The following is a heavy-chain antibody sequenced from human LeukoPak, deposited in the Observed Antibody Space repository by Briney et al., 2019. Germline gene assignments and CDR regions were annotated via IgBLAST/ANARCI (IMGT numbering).Heavy chain of an antibody. D-gene: IGHD6-13*01. V-gene: IGHV3-21*01. J-gene: IGHJ4*02. CDR2: ISSSSSYI. CDR1: GFTFSSYS. Sequence: GGSLRLSCAASGFTFSSYSMNWVRQAPGKGLEWVSSISSSSSYIYYADSVKGRFTISRDNAKNSLYLQMNSLRAEDTAVYYCARDGIAAAGTGDYWGQGTLVTVSS. CDR3: ARDGIAAAGTGDY.